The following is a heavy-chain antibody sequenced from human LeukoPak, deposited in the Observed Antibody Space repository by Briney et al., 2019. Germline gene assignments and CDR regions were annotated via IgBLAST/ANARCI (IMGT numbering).Heavy chain of an antibody. Sequence: PGGSLRLSCAASGFTFSSYAMSWIRQAPGKGLEGVSYISSGSTIYYADSVKGRFTISRDNAKNSLYLQMNSLRAEDTALYYCARGRPSCYRGGCWYFDLWAVAPWSLSPQ. CDR1: GFTFSSYA. J-gene: IGHJ2*01. CDR3: ARGRPSCYRGGCWYFDL. V-gene: IGHV3-11*04. D-gene: IGHD2-2*01. CDR2: ISSGSTI.